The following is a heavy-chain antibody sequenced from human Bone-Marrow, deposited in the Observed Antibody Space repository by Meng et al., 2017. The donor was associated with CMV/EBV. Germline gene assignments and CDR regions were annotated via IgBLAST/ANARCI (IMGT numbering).Heavy chain of an antibody. CDR2: INPNSGGT. CDR3: AKSKYYDFWSALSPDY. CDR1: GYTFTGYY. J-gene: IGHJ4*02. Sequence: ASVKVSCKASGYTFTGYYMHWVRQAPGQGLEWMGWINPNSGGTNYAQKFQGRVTMTRDTSISTAYMELSRLRSDDTAVYYCAKSKYYDFWSALSPDYCGQGTLVTVSS. D-gene: IGHD3-3*01. V-gene: IGHV1-2*02.